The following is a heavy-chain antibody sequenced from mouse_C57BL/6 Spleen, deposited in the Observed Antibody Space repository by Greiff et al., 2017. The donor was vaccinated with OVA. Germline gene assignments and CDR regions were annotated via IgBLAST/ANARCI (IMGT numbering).Heavy chain of an antibody. CDR2: IHPNSGST. Sequence: QVQLQQSGAELVKPGASVKLSCKASGYTFTSYWMHWVKQRPGQGLEWIGMIHPNSGSTNYNEKFKSKATLTVDKSSSTAYMQLSSLTSEDSAVYYCARRGDGYYGFDYWGQGTTLTVSS. J-gene: IGHJ2*01. CDR1: GYTFTSYW. D-gene: IGHD2-3*01. CDR3: ARRGDGYYGFDY. V-gene: IGHV1-64*01.